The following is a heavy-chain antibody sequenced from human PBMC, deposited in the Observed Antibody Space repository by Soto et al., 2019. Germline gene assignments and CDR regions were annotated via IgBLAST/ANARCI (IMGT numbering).Heavy chain of an antibody. CDR3: ARDSIVSTWAVDY. CDR1: GFTVSSNY. V-gene: IGHV3-66*01. CDR2: IYSGAST. J-gene: IGHJ4*02. D-gene: IGHD1-26*01. Sequence: EVQLVESGGGLVQPGGSLRLSCAASGFTVSSNYMSWVRQAPGQGLEWVSVIYSGASTYYEDSVKRRFTISRDNTKNTLYLQMNSLRAKDTAEYYCARDSIVSTWAVDYWGQGTLVTVSS.